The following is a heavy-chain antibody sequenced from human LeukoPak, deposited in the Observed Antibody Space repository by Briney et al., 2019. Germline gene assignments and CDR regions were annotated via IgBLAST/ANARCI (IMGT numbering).Heavy chain of an antibody. Sequence: GGSLRLSCTASGINFGTSWMSWVRQSPGKGLEFLANIKYDGTVKNYLDSVKGRFTISRDNPKKSMYLQMDSLRAEDTAIYYCARDPDSSAFDYWGQGALVTVSS. CDR1: GINFGTSW. J-gene: IGHJ4*02. D-gene: IGHD2-15*01. CDR3: ARDPDSSAFDY. CDR2: IKYDGTVK. V-gene: IGHV3-7*01.